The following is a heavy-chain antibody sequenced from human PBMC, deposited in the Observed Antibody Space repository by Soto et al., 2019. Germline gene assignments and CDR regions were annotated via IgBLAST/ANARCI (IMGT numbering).Heavy chain of an antibody. Sequence: QVQLVESGGGVVQPGRSLRLSCAASGFTFSSYGMHWVRQAPGKGLEWVAVIWYDGSNKYYADSVKGRFTISRDNSKNTLYLQMNSLRAEDTAVYYCARDLMGSAFSPGDYWGQGTLVTVSS. V-gene: IGHV3-33*01. CDR3: ARDLMGSAFSPGDY. CDR2: IWYDGSNK. J-gene: IGHJ4*02. D-gene: IGHD6-6*01. CDR1: GFTFSSYG.